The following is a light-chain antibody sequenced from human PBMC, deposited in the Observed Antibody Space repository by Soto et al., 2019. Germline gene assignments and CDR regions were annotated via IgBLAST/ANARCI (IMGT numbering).Light chain of an antibody. CDR1: SSNIGAGYG. V-gene: IGLV1-40*01. Sequence: QSVLARPPSVSGAPGQRVTISCTGSSSNIGAGYGVHWYQQLPGTAPKLLIYGNSNRPSGVPDRFSGSKSGTSASLAITGLQAEDEADYHCQSYDSSLSGWVFGAGTTLTVL. J-gene: IGLJ3*02. CDR3: QSYDSSLSGWV. CDR2: GNS.